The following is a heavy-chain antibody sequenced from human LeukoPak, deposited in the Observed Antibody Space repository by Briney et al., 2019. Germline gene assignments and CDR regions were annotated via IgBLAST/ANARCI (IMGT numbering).Heavy chain of an antibody. V-gene: IGHV1-69*13. J-gene: IGHJ5*02. CDR1: GGSFSSYG. D-gene: IGHD5-24*01. CDR3: ARDGGDGYKANWFDT. Sequence: SVKVSCKASGGSFSSYGISWVRQAPGQGLEWMGGIIPIFGTAKYAQKFQGRVTIIADESTSTAYMELSSLRSEDTAVYYCARDGGDGYKANWFDTWGQGTLVTVSS. CDR2: IIPIFGTA.